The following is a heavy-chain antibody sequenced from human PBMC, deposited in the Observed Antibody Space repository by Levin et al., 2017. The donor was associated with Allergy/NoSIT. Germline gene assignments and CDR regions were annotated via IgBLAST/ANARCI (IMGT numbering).Heavy chain of an antibody. J-gene: IGHJ4*02. CDR3: TSEGPQTTHDSIWGSHRYLGY. CDR1: GGSFRGYY. V-gene: IGHV4-34*01. CDR2: INHSGST. D-gene: IGHD3-16*02. Sequence: QTLSLPCAVSGGSFRGYYWSWIRQPPGKGLEWIGEINHSGSTSYNPSLRSRVTISAEPSKNQFSLRLRSVTAADTALYYCTSEGPQTTHDSIWGSHRYLGYWSPGTLVTVSS.